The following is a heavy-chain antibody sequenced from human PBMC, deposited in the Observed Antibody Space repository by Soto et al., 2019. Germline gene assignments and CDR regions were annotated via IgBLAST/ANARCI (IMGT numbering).Heavy chain of an antibody. Sequence: PGGSLRLSCEASGFTFSNYAMAWVRQTPGGGPEWVSTIGGGDDIFYAESVQGRFIISRDDSRSTMCLQMDNLRVEDTAIYFCAKDSISYNGIYDAFDVWGQGTVVTVSS. J-gene: IGHJ3*01. CDR1: GFTFSNYA. CDR2: IGGGDDI. CDR3: AKDSISYNGIYDAFDV. D-gene: IGHD3-3*02. V-gene: IGHV3-23*01.